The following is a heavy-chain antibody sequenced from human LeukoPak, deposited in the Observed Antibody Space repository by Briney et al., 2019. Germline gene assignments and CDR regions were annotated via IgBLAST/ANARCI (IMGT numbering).Heavy chain of an antibody. CDR3: AVSLALGSGNIGFDY. V-gene: IGHV1-46*01. D-gene: IGHD3-10*01. Sequence: GASVKVSCKASGYTFTSYYMHWVRQAPGQGLEWMGIINPIGGSTSYAQKFQGRVTMTRDTSTSTVYMELSSLRSEDTAVYYCAVSLALGSGNIGFDYWGQGTLVTVSS. CDR2: INPIGGST. J-gene: IGHJ4*02. CDR1: GYTFTSYY.